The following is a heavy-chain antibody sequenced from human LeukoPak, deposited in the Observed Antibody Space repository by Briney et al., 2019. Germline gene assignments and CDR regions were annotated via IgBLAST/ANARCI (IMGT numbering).Heavy chain of an antibody. J-gene: IGHJ6*02. V-gene: IGHV3-66*01. CDR2: IYSGGST. CDR1: GFTVSSNY. Sequence: GGSLRLSCAASGFTVSSNYMSWVRQAPGKGLEWVSVIYSGGSTYYADSVKGRFTISRDNSKNTLYLQMNSLRAEDTAVYYCASSTGYTFYYYYGMDVWGQGTMVTVSS. D-gene: IGHD3-9*01. CDR3: ASSTGYTFYYYYGMDV.